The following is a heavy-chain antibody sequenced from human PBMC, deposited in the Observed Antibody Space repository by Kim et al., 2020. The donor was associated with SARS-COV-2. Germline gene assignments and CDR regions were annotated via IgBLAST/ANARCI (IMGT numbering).Heavy chain of an antibody. CDR3: ATEILWFGKNPFDI. CDR2: FDPEDGET. V-gene: IGHV1-24*01. Sequence: ASVKVSCKVSGYTLTELSMHWVRQAPGKGLEWMGGFDPEDGETIYAQKFQGRVTMTEDTSTDTAYMELSSLRSEDTAVYYCATEILWFGKNPFDIWGQGTMVTVSS. D-gene: IGHD3-10*01. J-gene: IGHJ3*02. CDR1: GYTLTELS.